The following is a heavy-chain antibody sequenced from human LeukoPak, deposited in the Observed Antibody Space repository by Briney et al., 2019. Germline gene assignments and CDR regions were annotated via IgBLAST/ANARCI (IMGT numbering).Heavy chain of an antibody. Sequence: ASVKVSCEASGYTFTSYGISWVRQAPGQGLEWMGWISAYNGNTNYAQKLQGRVTMTTDTSTSTAYMELRSLRSDNTAVYYCARDRALIKRLPFNWGQGTLVTVSS. CDR1: GYTFTSYG. D-gene: IGHD3-16*01. J-gene: IGHJ4*02. CDR3: ARDRALIKRLPFN. V-gene: IGHV1-18*01. CDR2: ISAYNGNT.